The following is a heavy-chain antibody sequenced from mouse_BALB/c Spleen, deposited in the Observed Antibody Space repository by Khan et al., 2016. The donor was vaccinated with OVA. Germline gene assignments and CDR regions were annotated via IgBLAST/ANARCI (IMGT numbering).Heavy chain of an antibody. CDR2: ISPSSGYT. CDR3: IRIPAPAYFIDS. Sequence: VQLQESGAELARPGASVKMSCKASGYTFTNYTMHWVKQRPGQGLEWIGYISPSSGYTDYNQKFKDKATLTADKSSSTAYMQLTSLTSDDSAVYYCIRIPAPAYFIDSWGQGTTLTVSS. CDR1: GYTFTNYT. J-gene: IGHJ2*01. V-gene: IGHV1-4*01.